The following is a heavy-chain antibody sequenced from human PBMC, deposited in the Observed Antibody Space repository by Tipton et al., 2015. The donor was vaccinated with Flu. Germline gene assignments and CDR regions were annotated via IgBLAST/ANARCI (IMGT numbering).Heavy chain of an antibody. J-gene: IGHJ5*02. Sequence: TLSLTCIVSGGSISSYYWTWIRQPAGKGLEWIGRITSSGRSDYNPSLKSRVSLSVDTSKNQFSLKLKSMTAADTAVYYCARDMTYGYSSAWPEAPWCLGTLVTVSS. V-gene: IGHV4-4*07. D-gene: IGHD5-18*01. CDR3: ARDMTYGYSSAWPEAP. CDR1: GGSISSYY. CDR2: ITSSGRS.